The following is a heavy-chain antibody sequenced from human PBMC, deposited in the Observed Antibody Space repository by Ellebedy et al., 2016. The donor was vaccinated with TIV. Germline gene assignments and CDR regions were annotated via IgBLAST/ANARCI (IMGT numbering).Heavy chain of an antibody. Sequence: GGSLRLXXTVSGFPFINAVIYWVRQAPGKGLEWVSASTERDDDRTYADSVKGRFTTSRDISKNTVHLQMNSLRAEDSAIYYCARLTVRTGGDDCWGQGTLVTVSS. D-gene: IGHD3/OR15-3a*01. CDR3: ARLTVRTGGDDC. CDR1: GFPFINAV. J-gene: IGHJ4*02. V-gene: IGHV3-23*01. CDR2: STERDDDR.